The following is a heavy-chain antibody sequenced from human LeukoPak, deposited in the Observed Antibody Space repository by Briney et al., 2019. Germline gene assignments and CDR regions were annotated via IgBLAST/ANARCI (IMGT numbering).Heavy chain of an antibody. J-gene: IGHJ4*02. CDR1: GFTFDDYG. V-gene: IGHV3-20*04. Sequence: GGSLRLSCAASGFTFDDYGMSWVRHAPGKGLEWVSGINWNGGSTGYADSVKGRFTNSRDNAKNTLYLQMNSLRAEDTAVYYCAKAAYGSESYYDPFDYWGQGTLVTVSS. CDR3: AKAAYGSESYYDPFDY. CDR2: INWNGGST. D-gene: IGHD3-10*01.